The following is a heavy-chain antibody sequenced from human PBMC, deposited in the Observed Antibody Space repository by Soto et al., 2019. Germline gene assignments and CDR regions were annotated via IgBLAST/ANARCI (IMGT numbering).Heavy chain of an antibody. J-gene: IGHJ5*02. CDR2: IIPIFGTA. D-gene: IGHD4-4*01. CDR3: ARSPYSNYASLNWFDP. V-gene: IGHV1-69*13. Sequence: SVKVSSKASGGTFSSYAMSWVRQAPGQGLEWMGGIIPIFGTANYAQKFQGRVTITADESTSTAYVELSSLRSEDTAVYYCARSPYSNYASLNWFDPWGQGTLVTVSS. CDR1: GGTFSSYA.